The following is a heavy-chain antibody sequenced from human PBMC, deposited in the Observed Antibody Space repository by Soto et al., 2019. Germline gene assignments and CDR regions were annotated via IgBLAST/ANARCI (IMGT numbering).Heavy chain of an antibody. V-gene: IGHV3-30-3*01. Sequence: GWSLRLSCAASGFTFSSYAMHWVRQAPGKGLEWVAVIWYDGSNKYYADSVKGRFTISRDNSKNTLYLQMNSLRAEDTAVYYCARALAVAGSGPDYWGQGTLVTVSS. CDR1: GFTFSSYA. CDR3: ARALAVAGSGPDY. J-gene: IGHJ4*02. CDR2: IWYDGSNK. D-gene: IGHD6-19*01.